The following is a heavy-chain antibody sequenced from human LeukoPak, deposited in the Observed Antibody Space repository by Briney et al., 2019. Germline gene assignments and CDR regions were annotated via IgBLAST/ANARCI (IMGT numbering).Heavy chain of an antibody. V-gene: IGHV1-18*04. CDR2: ISAYNGNT. J-gene: IGHJ3*02. D-gene: IGHD3-10*01. CDR3: ARDGRLGMGTGVNAFDI. Sequence: ASVKVSCKASGYIFTDYYMHWVRQARGQGLEWMGWISAYNGNTNYAQKLQGRVTMTKDTSTSTAYMELRSLRSDDTAVYYCARDGRLGMGTGVNAFDIWGQGTMVTVSS. CDR1: GYIFTDYY.